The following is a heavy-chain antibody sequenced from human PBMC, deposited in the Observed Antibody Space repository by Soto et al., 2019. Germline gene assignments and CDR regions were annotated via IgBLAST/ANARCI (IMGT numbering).Heavy chain of an antibody. V-gene: IGHV3-30-3*01. CDR2: ISYDGSNK. J-gene: IGHJ4*02. D-gene: IGHD2-15*01. Sequence: QVQLVESGGGVVQPGRSLRLSCAASGFTFSSYAMHWVRQAPGKGLEWVAVISYDGSNKYYADSVKGRFTISRDNSKNALDMQMSSLRAEDTAVYYGARDIEKVVVGAIYDYWGQGTLVTVSS. CDR1: GFTFSSYA. CDR3: ARDIEKVVVGAIYDY.